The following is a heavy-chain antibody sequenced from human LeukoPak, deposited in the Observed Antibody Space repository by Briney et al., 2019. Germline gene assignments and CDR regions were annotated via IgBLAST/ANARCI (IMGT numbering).Heavy chain of an antibody. CDR1: GGSISSSSYY. J-gene: IGHJ3*02. D-gene: IGHD3-22*01. CDR2: IYYSGST. CDR3: ARVMVFNYYDSSGLEAFDI. Sequence: SSETLSLTCTVSGGSISSSSYYWGWIRQPPVKGLEWIGSIYYSGSTYYNPSLKSRVTISVDTSKNQFSLKLSSVTAADTAVYYCARVMVFNYYDSSGLEAFDIWGQGTMVTVSS. V-gene: IGHV4-39*07.